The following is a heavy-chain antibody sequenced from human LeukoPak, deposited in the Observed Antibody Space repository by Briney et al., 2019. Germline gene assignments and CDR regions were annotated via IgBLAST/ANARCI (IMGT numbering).Heavy chain of an antibody. CDR3: ARGSYYGSGSYYRIDY. J-gene: IGHJ4*02. V-gene: IGHV4-34*01. CDR1: GGSFSGYY. Sequence: SEALSLTCAVYGGSFSGYYWSWIRQPPGKGLEWIGEINHSGSTNYNPSLKSRVTISVDTSKNQFSLKLSSVTAADTAVYYCARGSYYGSGSYYRIDYWGQGILVTVSS. D-gene: IGHD3-10*01. CDR2: INHSGST.